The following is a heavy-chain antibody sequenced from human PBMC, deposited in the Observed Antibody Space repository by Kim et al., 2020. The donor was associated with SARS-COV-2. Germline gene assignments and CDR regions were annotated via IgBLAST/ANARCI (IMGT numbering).Heavy chain of an antibody. CDR3: ARLNSGWDYYFDY. CDR1: GGSISSSSYY. Sequence: SLPLCLTFTFSGGSISSSSYYWGWIRQPPGKGLEWIGSIYYSGSTYYNPSLKSRVTISVDTSKNQFSLKLSSVTAADTAVYYCARLNSGWDYYFDYWGQGTLVTVSS. J-gene: IGHJ4*02. V-gene: IGHV4-39*01. CDR2: IYYSGST. D-gene: IGHD6-19*01.